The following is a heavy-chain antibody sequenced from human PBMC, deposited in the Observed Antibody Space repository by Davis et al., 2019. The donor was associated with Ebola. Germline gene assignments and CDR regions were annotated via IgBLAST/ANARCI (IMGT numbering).Heavy chain of an antibody. CDR1: GFTFSSYG. CDR2: IWYDGSNK. D-gene: IGHD4-17*01. CDR3: ARAAAYGDYRYFDL. J-gene: IGHJ2*01. V-gene: IGHV3-33*01. Sequence: PGGSLRLSCAASGFTFSSYGMHWVRQAPGKGLEWVAVIWYDGSNKYYADSVKGRFTISRENAKNSLYLQMNSLRAGDTAVYYCARAAAYGDYRYFDLWGRGTLVTVSS.